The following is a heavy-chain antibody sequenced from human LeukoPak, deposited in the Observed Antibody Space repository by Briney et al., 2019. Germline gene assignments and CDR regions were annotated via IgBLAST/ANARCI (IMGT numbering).Heavy chain of an antibody. CDR1: GYSISSGSYY. D-gene: IGHD3-9*01. J-gene: IGHJ4*02. Sequence: SETLSLTCTVSGYSISSGSYYWSWIRQPPGKGLEWIGYIYYSGSTNYNPSLKSRVTISVDTSKNQFSLKLSSVTAADTAVYYCARGDILTGPVDYWGQGTLVTVSS. V-gene: IGHV4-61*01. CDR2: IYYSGST. CDR3: ARGDILTGPVDY.